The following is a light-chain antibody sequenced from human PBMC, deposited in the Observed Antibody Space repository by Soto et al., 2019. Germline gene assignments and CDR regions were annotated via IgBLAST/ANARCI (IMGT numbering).Light chain of an antibody. J-gene: IGKJ1*01. CDR1: QSVISY. V-gene: IGKV1-39*01. CDR3: QQSYSTPWT. CDR2: AAS. Sequence: DIQMTQSPSSLSASVGERVTISCRASQSVISYLNWYQQKPGQAPKLLIYAASSLQSGVPSRFSGSGSGTDYTLTISSLQVEDFATYYCQQSYSTPWTFGQGTKVEIK.